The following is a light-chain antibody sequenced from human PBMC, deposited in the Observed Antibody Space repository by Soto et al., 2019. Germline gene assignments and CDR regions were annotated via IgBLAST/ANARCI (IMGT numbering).Light chain of an antibody. CDR2: DVD. CDR3: SSYASSRTLI. J-gene: IGLJ2*01. Sequence: QSVLTQPASVSGSPGQSITISCTGTSSDIGDHNYVSWYQHHPGKAPKLMIFDVDNRPSGVSNRFSGSKSGNTASLTISGLQADDEADYYSSSYASSRTLIFGGGTKLTVL. CDR1: SSDIGDHNY. V-gene: IGLV2-14*03.